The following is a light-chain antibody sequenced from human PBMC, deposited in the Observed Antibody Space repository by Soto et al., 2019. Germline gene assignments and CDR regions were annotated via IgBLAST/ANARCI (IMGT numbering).Light chain of an antibody. J-gene: IGLJ3*02. CDR1: SSNIGSNN. CDR2: NNN. Sequence: QSVLTQPPSASGTPGQRVTISCSGSSSNIGSNNVNWYQQLPGTAPKILIDNNNQRPSGVPDRFSGSKSATSAYLAISGLQSEDEADYNCAAWDDGLNGWVFGGGTKLTVL. CDR3: AAWDDGLNGWV. V-gene: IGLV1-44*01.